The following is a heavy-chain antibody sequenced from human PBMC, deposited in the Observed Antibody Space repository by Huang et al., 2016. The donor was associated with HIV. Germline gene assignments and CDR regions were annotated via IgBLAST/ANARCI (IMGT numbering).Heavy chain of an antibody. CDR3: ARVRRHSGNSGLIDF. CDR2: FVPLVGTP. J-gene: IGHJ4*02. Sequence: QVHLVQSGAEVREPGSSVEVSCTSSAGALTSHSITWVRQAPGHGLERVGRFVPLVGTPNYAQKFLGRLSFRADESTGEVYMKLALLKSEDTAIYFCARVRRHSGNSGLIDFWGQGTLVTVTS. D-gene: IGHD6-19*01. V-gene: IGHV1-69*08. CDR1: AGALTSHS.